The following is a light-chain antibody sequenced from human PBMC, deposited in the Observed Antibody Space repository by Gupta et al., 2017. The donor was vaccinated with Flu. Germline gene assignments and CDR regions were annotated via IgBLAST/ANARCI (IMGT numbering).Light chain of an antibody. CDR3: QQSYSQVT. V-gene: IGKV1-39*01. CDR2: STS. J-gene: IGKJ4*01. CDR1: QTISNF. Sequence: DIQMTQSPSSLSASVGDSVTITCRASQTISNFLNWYQQKPGKAPNLLIFSTSNLQDGVPSRFSGSGSGSDFTLTITSLQPEEVGTYYCQQSYSQVTFGGGTKVEI.